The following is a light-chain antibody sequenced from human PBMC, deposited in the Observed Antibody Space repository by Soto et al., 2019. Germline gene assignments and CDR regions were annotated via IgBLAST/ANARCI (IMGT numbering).Light chain of an antibody. CDR1: QSIRSY. V-gene: IGKV1-5*03. J-gene: IGKJ1*01. CDR3: QQYSSYPRT. CDR2: KAS. Sequence: DIQMTQSPSSLSASVGDRVTITCRASQSIRSYLNWYRQKPGKAPKILIYKASSLESGVPSRFSGSGSGTEFTLTISSLQPDDFATYYCQQYSSYPRTFGQGTQV.